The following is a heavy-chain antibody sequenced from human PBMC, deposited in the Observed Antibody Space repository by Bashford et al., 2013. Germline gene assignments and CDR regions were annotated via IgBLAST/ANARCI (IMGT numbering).Heavy chain of an antibody. V-gene: IGHV4-4*07. D-gene: IGHD6-19*01. CDR1: DVPLSNFF. Sequence: SETLSLTCSVSDVPLSNFFWTWVRQYATNRLEWIAHISATGSADYNPSLKGRVTMSVDTSQNRFYLQMNSLRTEDTAWYYCAKDGVDGTLWYFDLWGRGTLVTVSS. J-gene: IGHJ2*01. CDR3: AKDGVDGTLWYFDL. CDR2: ISATGSA.